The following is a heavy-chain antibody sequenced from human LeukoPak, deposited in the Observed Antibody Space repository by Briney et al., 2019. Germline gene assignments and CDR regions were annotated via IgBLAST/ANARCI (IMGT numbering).Heavy chain of an antibody. J-gene: IGHJ3*02. V-gene: IGHV4-59*01. CDR3: ARDCLAYCGGDCNSGALDI. CDR1: GGSISSYY. Sequence: SETLSLTCTVSGGSISSYYWSWIRQPPGKGLEWIGYIYYSGSTNYTPSLKSRVTISVDTSKNQFSLNLSSVTAADTAVYYCARDCLAYCGGDCNSGALDIWGQGAMVTVSS. CDR2: IYYSGST. D-gene: IGHD2-21*02.